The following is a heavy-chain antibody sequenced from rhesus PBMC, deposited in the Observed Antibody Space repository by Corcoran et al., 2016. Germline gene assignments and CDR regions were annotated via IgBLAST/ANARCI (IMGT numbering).Heavy chain of an antibody. V-gene: IGHV3S5*01. D-gene: IGHD3-3*01. CDR2: INSGGGTT. CDR3: AKYYNIWAGYPYGLDS. CDR1: GFTFSNYG. J-gene: IGHJ6*01. Sequence: EVQLVETGGGLVQPGGSLKISCAASGFTFSNYGMRWVRQAPGKGLEWVSVINSGGGTTYYADSVKGRFTISRDNSKNTLSLQMNSLRPEDTAVYYCAKYYNIWAGYPYGLDSWGQGVVVTVSS.